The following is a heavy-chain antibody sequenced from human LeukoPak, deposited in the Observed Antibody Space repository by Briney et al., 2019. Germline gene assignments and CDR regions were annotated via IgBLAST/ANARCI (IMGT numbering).Heavy chain of an antibody. J-gene: IGHJ6*02. CDR2: ISGSGGST. Sequence: PGGSLRLSCAASGFTFSSYAMSWVRQAPGKGLEWVSAISGSGGSTYYADSVKGRFTISRDNSKNTLYLQMNSLRAEDTAVYYCARDREVGATRYYGMDVWGQGTTVTVSS. V-gene: IGHV3-23*01. D-gene: IGHD1-26*01. CDR1: GFTFSSYA. CDR3: ARDREVGATRYYGMDV.